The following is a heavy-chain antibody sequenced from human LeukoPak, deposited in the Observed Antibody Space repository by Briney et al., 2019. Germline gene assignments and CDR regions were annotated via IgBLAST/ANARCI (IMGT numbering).Heavy chain of an antibody. CDR3: ARDQLRDIVVDDDPPAFDI. V-gene: IGHV3-11*04. J-gene: IGHJ3*02. Sequence: GGSLRLSCAASGFTFSDYYMSWIRQAPGKGLEWVSYISSSGSTIYYADSVKGRFTISRDNAKNSLYLQMNSLRAEDTAVYYCARDQLRDIVVDDDPPAFDIWGQGTMVTVSS. CDR1: GFTFSDYY. CDR2: ISSSGSTI. D-gene: IGHD2-21*01.